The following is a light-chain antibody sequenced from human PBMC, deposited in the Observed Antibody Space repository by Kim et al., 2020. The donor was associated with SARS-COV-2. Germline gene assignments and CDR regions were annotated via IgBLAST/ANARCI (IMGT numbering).Light chain of an antibody. Sequence: VSPGQTARITCSGDALPKQYAYWYQQKPGQAPVLVIYKDSERPSGIPERFSGSSSGTTVTLTISGVQAEDEADYYCQSTDSSGTWVFGGGTQLTVL. CDR3: QSTDSSGTWV. CDR2: KDS. V-gene: IGLV3-25*03. CDR1: ALPKQY. J-gene: IGLJ3*02.